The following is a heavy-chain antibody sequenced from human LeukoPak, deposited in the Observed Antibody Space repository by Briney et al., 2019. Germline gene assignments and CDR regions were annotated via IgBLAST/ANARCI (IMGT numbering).Heavy chain of an antibody. Sequence: GGSLRLSCAASGFTFSSYAMSWVRQAPGKGLEWVSAISGSGGSTYYADSVKGRFTISRDNSKNTLYPQMNSLRAEDTAVYYCAKRRGLELLYYYYMDVWGKGTTVTVSS. D-gene: IGHD1-7*01. CDR2: ISGSGGST. J-gene: IGHJ6*03. CDR3: AKRRGLELLYYYYMDV. CDR1: GFTFSSYA. V-gene: IGHV3-23*01.